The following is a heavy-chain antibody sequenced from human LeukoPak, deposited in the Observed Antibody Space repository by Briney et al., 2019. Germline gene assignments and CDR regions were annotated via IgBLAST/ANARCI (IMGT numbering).Heavy chain of an antibody. D-gene: IGHD3-10*01. Sequence: GGSLRLSCAASGFTFSSYWMSWVRQAPGKGLEWVANIKQDGSEKYYVDSVKGRFTISRDNAKNSLYLQMNSLRAEDTAVYYCAKSFWWFGEFSPFDNWGQGTLVTVSS. CDR3: AKSFWWFGEFSPFDN. J-gene: IGHJ4*02. V-gene: IGHV3-7*01. CDR2: IKQDGSEK. CDR1: GFTFSSYW.